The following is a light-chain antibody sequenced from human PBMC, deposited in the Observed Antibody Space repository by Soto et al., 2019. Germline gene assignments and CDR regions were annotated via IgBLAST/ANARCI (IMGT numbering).Light chain of an antibody. V-gene: IGLV1-47*01. CDR2: RSN. J-gene: IGLJ2*01. CDR3: AAWDDSLRGPV. Sequence: VLTQPPSASGTPGQRVTISCSGSSSNIGSNYVYWYQQLPGTAPKLLIYRSNQRPSRVPDRFSGSQSGTSASLAISGLRSEDEADYHCAAWDDSLRGPVFGGGTKLTVL. CDR1: SSNIGSNY.